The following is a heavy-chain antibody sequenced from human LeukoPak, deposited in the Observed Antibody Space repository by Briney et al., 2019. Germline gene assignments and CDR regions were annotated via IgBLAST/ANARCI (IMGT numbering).Heavy chain of an antibody. CDR2: IWFDGSIK. J-gene: IGHJ1*01. Sequence: PGGSLRLSCAASGFTFSTYGMHWVRQAPGKGLEWVALIWFDGSIKYYADSVKGRFTISRDNCKNTVYLQMNRLRAADTAVYYCARDLNIVVGPAQHWGQGTLVTVSS. V-gene: IGHV3-33*01. CDR1: GFTFSTYG. CDR3: ARDLNIVVGPAQH. D-gene: IGHD2-2*01.